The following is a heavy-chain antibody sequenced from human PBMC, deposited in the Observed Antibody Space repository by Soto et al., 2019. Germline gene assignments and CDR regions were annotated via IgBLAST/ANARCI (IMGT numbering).Heavy chain of an antibody. Sequence: QVQLQESGPGLVKPSETLSLTCIVSGDSVSIGTYYWSWIRQPPGKGLEWIVYIYYRGSTNYNPSLKSRVTMPTDTSRNQFSLKVNSVTAADTAVYYCARGLAYVGFDYLGQGTLVAVSS. J-gene: IGHJ4*02. D-gene: IGHD3-16*01. CDR3: ARGLAYVGFDY. CDR1: GDSVSIGTYY. CDR2: IYYRGST. V-gene: IGHV4-61*01.